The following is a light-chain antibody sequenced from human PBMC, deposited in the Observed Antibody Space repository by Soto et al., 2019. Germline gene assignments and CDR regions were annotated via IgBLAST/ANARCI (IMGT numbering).Light chain of an antibody. CDR3: GTWDTSLSAVV. V-gene: IGLV1-51*01. CDR1: SSNIGNNY. CDR2: DNN. J-gene: IGLJ2*01. Sequence: QSVLTQPPSVSAAPGQKVTISCSGSSSNIGNNYVSWYQHLPGTAPKVLIYDNNKRPSGIPDRFSGSKFGTSATLGITGLQTGDEGDYYCGTWDTSLSAVVFGGGTKLTVL.